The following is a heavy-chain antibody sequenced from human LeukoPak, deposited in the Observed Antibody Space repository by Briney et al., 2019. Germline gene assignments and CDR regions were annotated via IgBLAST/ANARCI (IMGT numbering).Heavy chain of an antibody. CDR2: MYASGST. Sequence: SETLSLTCTVSGGSINSGTYYWSWIRQPAGKGLEWIGRMYASGSTNYNPSLESRVTISVDTSKNQFSLKLSSVTAADTAVYYCARGEKGSSSGSINYWGQGTLVTVSS. V-gene: IGHV4-61*02. CDR3: ARGEKGSSSGSINY. CDR1: GGSINSGTYY. D-gene: IGHD6-6*01. J-gene: IGHJ4*02.